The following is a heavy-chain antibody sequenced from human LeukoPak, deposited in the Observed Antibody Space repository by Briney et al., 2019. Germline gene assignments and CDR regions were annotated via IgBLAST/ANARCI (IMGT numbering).Heavy chain of an antibody. CDR2: FHYSGST. Sequence: SETLSLTCTVSGVSVSSGSYYWSWIRQPPGKGLEWIGSFHYSGSTYYNPSLKSRVTISGDTSKNQFSLKLRSVTAADTAVYYCASLVVVVVTASETDYWGQGTLVTVSS. CDR1: GVSVSSGSYY. D-gene: IGHD2-21*02. CDR3: ASLVVVVVTASETDY. J-gene: IGHJ4*02. V-gene: IGHV4-39*01.